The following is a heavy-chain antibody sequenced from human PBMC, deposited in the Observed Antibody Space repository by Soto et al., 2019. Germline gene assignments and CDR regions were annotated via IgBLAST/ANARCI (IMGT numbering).Heavy chain of an antibody. CDR3: AKEVVLIGPWIDP. CDR1: GFTFDDYG. V-gene: IGHV3-30*18. D-gene: IGHD2-8*01. J-gene: IGHJ5*02. CDR2: ISNDGSNK. Sequence: SLRLSCAASGFTFDDYGMSWVRQAPGKGLEWVAIISNDGSNKYYADSVKGRFTISRDNSKDTLYLQMNSLRTEDTAVYYCAKEVVLIGPWIDPWGQGTLVTVSS.